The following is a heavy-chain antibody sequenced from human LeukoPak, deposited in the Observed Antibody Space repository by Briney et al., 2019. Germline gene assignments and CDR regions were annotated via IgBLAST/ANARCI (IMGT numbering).Heavy chain of an antibody. J-gene: IGHJ3*02. V-gene: IGHV4-34*01. CDR3: ATGVPWPRSHAFDI. Sequence: SETLSLTCAVYGGSFSGYYWSWIRQPPGKGLEWIGEINHSGSTNYNPSLKSRVTISVDTSKNQFSLKLSSVTAADTAVYYCATGVPWPRSHAFDIWGQGTMVTVSS. D-gene: IGHD5-12*01. CDR1: GGSFSGYY. CDR2: INHSGST.